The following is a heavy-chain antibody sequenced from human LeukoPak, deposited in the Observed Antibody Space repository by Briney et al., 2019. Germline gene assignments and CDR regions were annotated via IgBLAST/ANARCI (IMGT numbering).Heavy chain of an antibody. Sequence: SETLSLTCTASGGSISNYYWSWIRQPPGKGLEWIGYIYYSGNTNYNPSLKSRVTISVDTSKNQFSLRLSSVTAADPAVYYCARDRGDYDSSGYYGYFDYWGQGALVTVSS. CDR3: ARDRGDYDSSGYYGYFDY. CDR1: GGSISNYY. CDR2: IYYSGNT. V-gene: IGHV4-59*12. D-gene: IGHD3-22*01. J-gene: IGHJ4*02.